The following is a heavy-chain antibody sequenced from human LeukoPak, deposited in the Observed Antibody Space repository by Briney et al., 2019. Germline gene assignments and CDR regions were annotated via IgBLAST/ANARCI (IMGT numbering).Heavy chain of an antibody. V-gene: IGHV3-30*04. CDR2: ISYDGINQ. Sequence: GRSLRLSCATSGFTFSSYAMHWVRQAPGKGLEWVALISYDGINQYYADSVKGRFIISRDNSKNTLYFQLNSLRLEDTAVYYCTLTTFGVVYYFDYWGQGALVTVSS. CDR1: GFTFSSYA. CDR3: TLTTFGVVYYFDY. D-gene: IGHD1/OR15-1a*01. J-gene: IGHJ4*02.